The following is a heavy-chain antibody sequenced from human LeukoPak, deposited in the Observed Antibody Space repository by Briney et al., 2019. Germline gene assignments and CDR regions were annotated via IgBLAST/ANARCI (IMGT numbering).Heavy chain of an antibody. CDR2: IYYSGST. CDR3: ARESGSYIDY. Sequence: ASETLSLTCAVYGGSFSGYYWSWIRQPPGKGLEWIGYIYYSGSTNYNPSLKSRVTISVDTSKNQSSLKLSSVTAADTAVYYCARESGSYIDYWGQGTLVTVSS. CDR1: GGSFSGYY. J-gene: IGHJ4*02. D-gene: IGHD1-26*01. V-gene: IGHV4-59*08.